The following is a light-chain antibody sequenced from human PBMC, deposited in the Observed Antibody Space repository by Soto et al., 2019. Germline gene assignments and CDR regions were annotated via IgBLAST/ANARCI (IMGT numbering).Light chain of an antibody. CDR3: QQYNNWPRT. CDR1: QTISSW. J-gene: IGKJ1*01. Sequence: DIQMTQSPSPLSGSVGDRVTITCRASQTISSWLAWYQQKPGKAPKPLIYKASTLKSGVPSRFSGSGSGTEFTLTISSLQSEDFAVYYCQQYNNWPRTFGQGTKVDIK. CDR2: KAS. V-gene: IGKV1-5*03.